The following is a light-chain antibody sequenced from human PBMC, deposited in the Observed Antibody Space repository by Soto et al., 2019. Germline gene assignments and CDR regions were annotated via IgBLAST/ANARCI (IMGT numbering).Light chain of an antibody. CDR1: QSISSC. J-gene: IGKJ1*01. CDR2: DAS. Sequence: DIQITHATSTLPTSVRDSVTITFRASQSISSCLAWYQQKPGKAPKLLIYDASSWDSGIPSRFSGSGSGTDFTLTISSLQPDDFAAYYCQQYSSYSRTFGQGTKVDIK. V-gene: IGKV1-5*01. CDR3: QQYSSYSRT.